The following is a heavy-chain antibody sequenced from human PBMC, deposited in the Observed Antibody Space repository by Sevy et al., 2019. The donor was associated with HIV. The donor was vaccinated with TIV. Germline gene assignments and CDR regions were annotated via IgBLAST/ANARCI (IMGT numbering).Heavy chain of an antibody. CDR3: AAGVGASDFDY. V-gene: IGHV3-15*05. CDR1: GFTFNKAW. CDR2: IKSKTDGATR. Sequence: GGSLRLSCVGSGFTFNKAWMSWVRQAPGKGLEWVGRIKSKTDGATRDLAAPVKGRIIISRDDSKNTLYLQISNLQIEDTGVYFCAAGVGASDFDYWGQGTLVTVSS. J-gene: IGHJ4*02. D-gene: IGHD1-26*01.